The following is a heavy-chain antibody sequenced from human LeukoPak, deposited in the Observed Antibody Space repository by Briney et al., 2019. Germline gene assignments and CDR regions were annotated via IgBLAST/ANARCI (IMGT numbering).Heavy chain of an antibody. V-gene: IGHV3-23*01. CDR2: ISGSGGST. Sequence: GGSLSHSCAASGFTFSSYAMNWVRQAPGKGLEWVSAISGSGGSTYYADSVKGRFTISRDNSKNTLYLEMNSLRAEDTAMYYCAKDVVGARAADYWGQGTLVTVSS. CDR3: AKDVVGARAADY. J-gene: IGHJ4*02. D-gene: IGHD1-26*01. CDR1: GFTFSSYA.